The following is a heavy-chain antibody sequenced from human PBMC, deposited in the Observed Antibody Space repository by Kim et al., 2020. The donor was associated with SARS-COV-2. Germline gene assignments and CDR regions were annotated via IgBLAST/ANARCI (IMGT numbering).Heavy chain of an antibody. Sequence: ASVKVSCKASGYTFNSYGISWVRQAPGQGLEWMGWISAWNGETWYGQKFQGRVAMTTDTSTTTAFLEVRSLTSDDTALYYCARDSRARYYGMDVWGQGTTVTVS. J-gene: IGHJ6*02. CDR2: ISAWNGET. V-gene: IGHV1-18*04. CDR1: GYTFNSYG. CDR3: ARDSRARYYGMDV.